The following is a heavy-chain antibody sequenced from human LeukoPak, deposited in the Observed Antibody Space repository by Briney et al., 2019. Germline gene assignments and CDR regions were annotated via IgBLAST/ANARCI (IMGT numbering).Heavy chain of an antibody. J-gene: IGHJ6*03. Sequence: PSETLSLTCTVSGGSISSSSYYWGWIRQPPGKGLEWIGSIYYSGSTYYNPSLKSRVTISVDTSKNQFSLKLSSVTAADTAVYYCAREADGYRNYYYYMDVWGKGTTVTVSS. CDR1: GGSISSSSYY. D-gene: IGHD5-24*01. V-gene: IGHV4-39*07. CDR2: IYYSGST. CDR3: AREADGYRNYYYYMDV.